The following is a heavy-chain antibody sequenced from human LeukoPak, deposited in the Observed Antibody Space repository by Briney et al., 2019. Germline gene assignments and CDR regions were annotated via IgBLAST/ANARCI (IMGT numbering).Heavy chain of an antibody. CDR2: IYHSGST. D-gene: IGHD1-26*01. Sequence: SETLSLTCAVSGGSISSGGYYWSWIRQPPGKGLEWIGYIYHSGSTYYNPSLKSRVTISVDRSKNQSSLNLSSVTAADTAVYYCARSSGMYFYWGQGTLVTVSS. CDR3: ARSSGMYFY. V-gene: IGHV4-30-2*02. CDR1: GGSISSGGYY. J-gene: IGHJ4*02.